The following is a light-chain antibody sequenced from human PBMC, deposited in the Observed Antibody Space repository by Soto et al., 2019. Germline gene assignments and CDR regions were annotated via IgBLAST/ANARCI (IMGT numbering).Light chain of an antibody. Sequence: EIVMTQSPPTLSVSPGERVTLSCRVSQSVGGNVAWYQQRPGQAPRLLISGASTRASGVPARISGSGYGTDVTLNLSSRLAEDIGVYYCQQYYNWPPLTFGGGTKVEIK. CDR1: QSVGGN. J-gene: IGKJ4*01. CDR2: GAS. CDR3: QQYYNWPPLT. V-gene: IGKV3-15*01.